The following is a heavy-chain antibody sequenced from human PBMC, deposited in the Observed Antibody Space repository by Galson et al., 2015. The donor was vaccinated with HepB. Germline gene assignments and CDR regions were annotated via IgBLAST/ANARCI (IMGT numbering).Heavy chain of an antibody. D-gene: IGHD1-14*01. V-gene: IGHV3-30*04. CDR3: ARKGTMSIHYQWFDP. CDR1: GFTFSSFT. Sequence: LRLSCAASGFTFSSFTMHWVRQPPGKGLEWVAVISYDGSQKYYGDSVSGRFTISRDDSKNTLYLQMNSLRSEDTAVYYCARKGTMSIHYQWFDPWGQGTLVTVSS. J-gene: IGHJ5*02. CDR2: ISYDGSQK.